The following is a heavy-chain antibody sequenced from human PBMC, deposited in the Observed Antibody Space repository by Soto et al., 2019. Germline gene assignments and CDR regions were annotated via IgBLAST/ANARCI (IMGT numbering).Heavy chain of an antibody. CDR3: AKKGPARYFDWLWPPNFDY. D-gene: IGHD3-9*01. Sequence: GGSLRFSCAASGFTFSSHAMSWVRQAPGKGLEWVSAISGSGGSTYYADSVKGRFTISRDNSKNTLYLQMNSLRAEDTAVYYCAKKGPARYFDWLWPPNFDYWGQGTLVTVSS. CDR2: ISGSGGST. V-gene: IGHV3-23*01. J-gene: IGHJ4*02. CDR1: GFTFSSHA.